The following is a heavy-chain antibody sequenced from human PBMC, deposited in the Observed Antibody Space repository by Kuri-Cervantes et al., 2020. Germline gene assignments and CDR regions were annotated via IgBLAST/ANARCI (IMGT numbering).Heavy chain of an antibody. CDR3: AREDIVVVPAATYSGMDV. CDR1: GYTFTSYD. CDR2: MNPNRGNT. D-gene: IGHD2-2*01. Sequence: ASVKVSCKASGYTFTSYDINRVRQATGQGLEWMGWMNPNRGNTGYAQKFQGRVTMTKNTSISTDYMELGSLRSDDTAVYYCAREDIVVVPAATYSGMDVWGQGTTVTVSS. V-gene: IGHV1-8*01. J-gene: IGHJ6*02.